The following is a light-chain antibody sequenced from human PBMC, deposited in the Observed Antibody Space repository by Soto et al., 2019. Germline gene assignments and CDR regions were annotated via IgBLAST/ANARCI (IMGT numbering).Light chain of an antibody. CDR1: SSDVGRYNY. Sequence: QSVLTQPRSVSGSPGQSVTISCTGTSSDVGRYNYVSWYQQHPGKAPKLMIYDVTKRPSGVPDRFSGSKSGNTASLTISGLQAEDETYYYCCSYAGSYTLVFGGGTKLTAL. CDR2: DVT. CDR3: CSYAGSYTLV. J-gene: IGLJ2*01. V-gene: IGLV2-11*01.